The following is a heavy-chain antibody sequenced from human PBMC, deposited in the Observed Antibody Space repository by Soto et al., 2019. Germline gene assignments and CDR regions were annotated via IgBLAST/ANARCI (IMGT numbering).Heavy chain of an antibody. CDR3: ARAYTSSYNSDSTHYRSFDF. CDR2: IIPMFGTP. V-gene: IGHV1-69*13. CDR1: GGTSSNNV. D-gene: IGHD1-1*01. Sequence: SVKVSCKASGGTSSNNVISWVRQAPGQGLEWMGGIIPMFGTPIYAQKFQGRVSITADASTSTAYLELSSLRSEDSAVYYCARAYTSSYNSDSTHYRSFDFWS. J-gene: IGHJ4*01.